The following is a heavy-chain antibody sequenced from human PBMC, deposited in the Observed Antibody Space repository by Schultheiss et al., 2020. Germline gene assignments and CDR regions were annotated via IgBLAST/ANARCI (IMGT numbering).Heavy chain of an antibody. D-gene: IGHD3-16*01. Sequence: SETLSLTCTVSGGSISSSSYYWGWIRQPPGKGLEWIGSIYYSGSTYYNPSLKSRVTISVDTSKNQFSLKLSSVTAADTAVYYCARGLGFGGAWGQGTLVTVSS. CDR2: IYYSGST. V-gene: IGHV4-39*01. J-gene: IGHJ5*02. CDR1: GGSISSSSYY. CDR3: ARGLGFGGA.